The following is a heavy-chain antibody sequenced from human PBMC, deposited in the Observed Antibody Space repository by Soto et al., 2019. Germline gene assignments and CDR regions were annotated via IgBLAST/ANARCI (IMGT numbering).Heavy chain of an antibody. CDR1: GFTFSNAW. D-gene: IGHD3-16*02. CDR3: TKDVHLYDYVWGSYRYVADS. CDR2: IKSKTDGGTT. Sequence: PGGSLRLSCAASGFTFSNAWMSWVRQAPGKGLEWVGRIKSKTDGGTTDYAAPVKGRFTISRDDSKNTLYLQMNSLKTEETAVSYCTKDVHLYDYVWGSYRYVADSWGQGTLVTVSS. V-gene: IGHV3-15*01. J-gene: IGHJ4*02.